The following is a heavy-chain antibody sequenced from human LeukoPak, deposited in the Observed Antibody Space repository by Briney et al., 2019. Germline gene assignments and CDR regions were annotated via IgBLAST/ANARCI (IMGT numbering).Heavy chain of an antibody. J-gene: IGHJ4*02. V-gene: IGHV4-4*02. Sequence: LETLSLTCAVSGXSISSSNWWSWVRQPPGKGLEWIGEIYHSGSTNYNPSLKSRVTISVDKSKNQFSLKLSSVTAADTAVYYCARRSGRLYFDYWGQGTLVTVSS. D-gene: IGHD1-1*01. CDR1: GXSISSSNW. CDR2: IYHSGST. CDR3: ARRSGRLYFDY.